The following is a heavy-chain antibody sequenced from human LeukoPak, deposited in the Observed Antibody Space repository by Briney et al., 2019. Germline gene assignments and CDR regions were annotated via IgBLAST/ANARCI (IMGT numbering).Heavy chain of an antibody. J-gene: IGHJ4*02. Sequence: GGSLRLSCAASGFTFSSYAMSWVRQAPGKGLEWVSAISGSGGSTYYADSVKGRFTISRDNSKSTLYLQMNSLRAEDTAVYYCAKESGSSGWYSAFDYWGQGTLVTVSS. CDR1: GFTFSSYA. V-gene: IGHV3-23*01. D-gene: IGHD6-19*01. CDR2: ISGSGGST. CDR3: AKESGSSGWYSAFDY.